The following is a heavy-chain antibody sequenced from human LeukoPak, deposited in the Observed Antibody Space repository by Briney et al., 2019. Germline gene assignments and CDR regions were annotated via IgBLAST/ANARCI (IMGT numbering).Heavy chain of an antibody. J-gene: IGHJ4*02. D-gene: IGHD4-23*01. CDR1: GFTFSSYS. Sequence: GGSLRLSCAASGFTFSSYSMKWLRQAPGKGLEGVASSSISSSYIYYEDSVKGRFTISRDNAKNSLYLQMNSLRAEDTAVYYCARDGSYGGNSFDYWGQATLVTVSA. CDR3: ARDGSYGGNSFDY. V-gene: IGHV3-21*01. CDR2: SSISSSYI.